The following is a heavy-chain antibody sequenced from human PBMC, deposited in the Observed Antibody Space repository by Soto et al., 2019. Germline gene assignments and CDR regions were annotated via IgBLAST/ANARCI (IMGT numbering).Heavy chain of an antibody. V-gene: IGHV4-30-4*01. CDR1: GGSISSDDHY. Sequence: SETLSLTCAVSGGSISSDDHYWSWIRQPPGKGLEWIGYIFYTGNAYYNPSLKTRLSISPDTSKNQFSLRLTSVTAADTAVYYCARDMHAGFTHYFDPWGQGTLVTVSS. J-gene: IGHJ5*02. CDR3: ARDMHAGFTHYFDP. CDR2: IFYTGNA. D-gene: IGHD1-26*01.